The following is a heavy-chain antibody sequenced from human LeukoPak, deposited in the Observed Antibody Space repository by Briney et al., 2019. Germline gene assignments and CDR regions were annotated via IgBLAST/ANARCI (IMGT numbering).Heavy chain of an antibody. D-gene: IGHD1-26*01. J-gene: IGHJ4*02. V-gene: IGHV3-23*01. Sequence: PGGSLRLSCAASGFTFSTYAMNWVRQAPGKGLEWVSGISGSGGSTYYADSVKGRFTISRDNSKNTLYLQMNSLRAEDTAVYYCAKSTYSGYYLGPWDYWGQGTLVTVSS. CDR3: AKSTYSGYYLGPWDY. CDR1: GFTFSTYA. CDR2: ISGSGGST.